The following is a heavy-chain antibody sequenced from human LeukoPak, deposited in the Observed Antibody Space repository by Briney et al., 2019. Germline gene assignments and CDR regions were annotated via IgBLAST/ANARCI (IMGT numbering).Heavy chain of an antibody. CDR1: GFTLADYG. J-gene: IGHJ4*02. CDR3: ARALPAFDYYDSSGYFDY. CDR2: INWNGGST. V-gene: IGHV3-20*04. Sequence: GGSLRLSCAASGFTLADYGMSWVRHAPGKGLEWVSGINWNGGSTGYADSVKGRFTISRDNAKNSLYLQMNSLRDEDTALYYCARALPAFDYYDSSGYFDYWGQGTLVTVSS. D-gene: IGHD3-22*01.